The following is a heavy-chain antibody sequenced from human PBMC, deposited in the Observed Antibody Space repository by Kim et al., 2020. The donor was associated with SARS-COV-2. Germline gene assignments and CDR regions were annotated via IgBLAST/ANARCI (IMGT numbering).Heavy chain of an antibody. CDR1: GFTVSSYY. D-gene: IGHD3-3*01. J-gene: IGHJ6*02. CDR3: ARGQTYYDFWCGYVDYYYYYGIGV. CDR2: IYSGGST. Sequence: GGSLRLSCAASGFTVSSYYMSWVRQAPGKGLEWVSVIYSGGSTYYADSVKGRFTISRDNSKNTLYLQMNSLRAEDTAVYYCARGQTYYDFWCGYVDYYYYYGIGVWGQGATVTVSS. V-gene: IGHV3-53*01.